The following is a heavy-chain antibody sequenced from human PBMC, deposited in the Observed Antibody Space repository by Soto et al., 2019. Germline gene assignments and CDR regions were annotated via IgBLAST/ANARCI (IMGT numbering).Heavy chain of an antibody. CDR3: ARVGATTWY. J-gene: IGHJ4*02. D-gene: IGHD1-26*01. CDR1: GFTFSTYA. CDR2: ISHDGGSK. V-gene: IGHV3-30-3*01. Sequence: PGGSLRLSCAASGFTFSTYAIHWVRQAPGKGLEWVATISHDGGSKYYADSVKGRFTISRDNSKNTLYLQINSLRAEDTAVYYCARVGATTWYWGQGTLVTVSS.